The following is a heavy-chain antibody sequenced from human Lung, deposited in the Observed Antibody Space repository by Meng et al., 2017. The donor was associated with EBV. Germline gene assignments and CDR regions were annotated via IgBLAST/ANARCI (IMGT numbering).Heavy chain of an antibody. CDR3: ARRDTDYRWYFDL. J-gene: IGHJ2*01. CDR2: IYHSGTT. CDR1: GGSISTTNW. V-gene: IGHV4-4*02. Sequence: QVRLTESGPGLVKPSGTLALTCAVSGGSISTTNWWSWVRQPPGKGLEWIGEIYHSGTTTHNPSLKSRVTISVDKSKNQFSLRLSSVTAADTAVYYCARRDTDYRWYFDLWGRGALVTVFS. D-gene: IGHD4-11*01.